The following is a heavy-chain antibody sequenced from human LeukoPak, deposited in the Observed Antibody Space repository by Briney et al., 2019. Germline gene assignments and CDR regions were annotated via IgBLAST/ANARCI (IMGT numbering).Heavy chain of an antibody. CDR2: IYFSGST. V-gene: IGHV4-31*03. CDR3: ARRAPFSNWFDP. D-gene: IGHD2-2*01. Sequence: SETLSLTCTVSGASFTNDGYYWRWLRQHPGMGLEWLGYIYFSGSTYYNPTLKSRASLSVDTSKSQFSLRLTSVTAADTAVYYCARRAPFSNWFDPWGQGGLVVVSS. CDR1: GASFTNDGYY. J-gene: IGHJ5*02.